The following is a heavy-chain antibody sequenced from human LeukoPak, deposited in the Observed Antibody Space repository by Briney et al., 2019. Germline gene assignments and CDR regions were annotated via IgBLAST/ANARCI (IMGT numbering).Heavy chain of an antibody. CDR1: GGSISSYY. CDR3: ARGGGYYYYYMDI. Sequence: SETLSLTRTVTGGSISSYYWSWIRQPPGKGLEWIGYIYYSGSTNYNPSLKSRVTISVDTSKNQFSLKLSSVTAADTAVYYCARGGGYYYYYMDIWGKGTTVTISS. CDR2: IYYSGST. J-gene: IGHJ6*03. V-gene: IGHV4-59*01.